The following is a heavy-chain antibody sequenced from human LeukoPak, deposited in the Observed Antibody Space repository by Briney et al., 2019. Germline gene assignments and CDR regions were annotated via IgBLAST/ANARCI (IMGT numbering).Heavy chain of an antibody. Sequence: SETLSLTCTVSGAITNNYWSWIRQTPGKGLEWIAYIYYTGSIDYNPSLKSRVTISIDTSKNQFSLRLNSVTAADTAVYYCAREGAVAVDYWGQGTLVTVSS. D-gene: IGHD6-19*01. J-gene: IGHJ4*02. CDR2: IYYTGSI. V-gene: IGHV4-59*01. CDR1: GAITNNY. CDR3: AREGAVAVDY.